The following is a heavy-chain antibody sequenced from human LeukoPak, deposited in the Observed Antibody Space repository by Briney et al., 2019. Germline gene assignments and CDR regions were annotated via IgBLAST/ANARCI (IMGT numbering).Heavy chain of an antibody. Sequence: GGSLRLSCAASGFTFSGYNMNWVRQAPGKGLEWVSSISSSSSYIYYADSVKGRFTISRDNAKNLLYLQMNSLRAEDTAVYYCARSGYQLLSIDYWGQGILVTVSS. J-gene: IGHJ4*02. CDR1: GFTFSGYN. V-gene: IGHV3-21*01. D-gene: IGHD2-2*01. CDR3: ARSGYQLLSIDY. CDR2: ISSSSSYI.